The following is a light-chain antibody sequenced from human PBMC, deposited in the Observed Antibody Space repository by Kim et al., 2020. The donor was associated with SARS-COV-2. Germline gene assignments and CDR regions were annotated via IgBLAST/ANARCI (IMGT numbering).Light chain of an antibody. V-gene: IGLV1-51*01. Sequence: GQKVTITCPGSSSNIGKNYEPWYHQLPGTTPKLHIYDNDKRHPGIPDRFSGHKSGTSATLGITALQTGDEAVYYCGTWDNNMSAGVFGGGTQLTVL. CDR2: DND. CDR1: SSNIGKNY. J-gene: IGLJ2*01. CDR3: GTWDNNMSAGV.